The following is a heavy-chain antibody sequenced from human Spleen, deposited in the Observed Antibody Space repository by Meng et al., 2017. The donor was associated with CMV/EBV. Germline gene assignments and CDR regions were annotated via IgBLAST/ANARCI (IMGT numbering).Heavy chain of an antibody. V-gene: IGHV1-2*06. CDR2: INPNSGAT. CDR3: TTGGYSAYDGDY. J-gene: IGHJ4*02. D-gene: IGHD5-12*01. CDR1: GYTFTAYY. Sequence: CKASGYTFTAYYVNWVRQAPGQGLEWMGRINPNSGATNYAQKFQGRVTMTRDTSISTAYMELSRLRSDDTAVYYCTTGGYSAYDGDYWGQGTLVTVSS.